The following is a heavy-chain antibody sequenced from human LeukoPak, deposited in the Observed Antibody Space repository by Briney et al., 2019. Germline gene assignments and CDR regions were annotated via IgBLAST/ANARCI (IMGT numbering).Heavy chain of an antibody. V-gene: IGHV4-30-4*08. CDR2: IYYSGST. D-gene: IGHD3-3*01. J-gene: IGHJ4*02. Sequence: SETLSLTCTVSGGSISSGDYYWSWIRQPPGKGLEWIGYIYYSGSTYYNPSLKSRVTISVDTSKNQFSLKLSSVTAADTAVYYCARSCRFLEWFGPLEGFDYWGQGTLVIVRS. CDR3: ARSCRFLEWFGPLEGFDY. CDR1: GGSISSGDYY.